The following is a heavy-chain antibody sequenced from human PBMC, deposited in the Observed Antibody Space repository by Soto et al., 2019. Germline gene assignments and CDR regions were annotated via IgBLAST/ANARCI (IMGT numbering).Heavy chain of an antibody. V-gene: IGHV1-8*01. Sequence: QVQLVQSGSEGKEPGASMKISCQASGYTFTRYDITWVRQATGQGLAWMGWMNPQTGNTAYAEKFQGRVTMTRSTSINTAYMELSGLRSEDTAVYYCARLSEESSSSNYSYSYMDVWGKGATVTVSS. D-gene: IGHD6-6*01. CDR2: MNPQTGNT. J-gene: IGHJ6*03. CDR1: GYTFTRYD. CDR3: ARLSEESSSSNYSYSYMDV.